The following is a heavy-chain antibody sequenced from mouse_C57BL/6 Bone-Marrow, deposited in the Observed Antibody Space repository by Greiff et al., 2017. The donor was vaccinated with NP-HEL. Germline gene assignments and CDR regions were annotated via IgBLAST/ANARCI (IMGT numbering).Heavy chain of an antibody. D-gene: IGHD2-4*01. J-gene: IGHJ4*01. CDR1: GYTFTSYW. Sequence: QVQLQQPGAELVKPGASVKLSCKASGYTFTSYWMHWVKQRPGRGLEWIGRIDPNSGGTKYNEKFRSKATLTVDKPSSTAYMQLSSLTSEDSAVYYCARSGLYDYDGGYAMDYWGQGTSVTVSS. V-gene: IGHV1-72*01. CDR2: IDPNSGGT. CDR3: ARSGLYDYDGGYAMDY.